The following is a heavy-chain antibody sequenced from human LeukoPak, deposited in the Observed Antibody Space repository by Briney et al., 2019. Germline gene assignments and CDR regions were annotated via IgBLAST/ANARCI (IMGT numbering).Heavy chain of an antibody. CDR3: ARLAFWSGYPNFDY. CDR2: IYYSGST. D-gene: IGHD3-3*01. V-gene: IGHV4-39*01. CDR1: GFTFSSYW. Sequence: GSLRLSCAASGFTFSSYWMSWVRQAPGKGLEWIGSIYYSGSTYYNPSLKSRVTISVDTSKNQFSLKLSSVTAADTAVYYCARLAFWSGYPNFDYWGQGTLVTVSS. J-gene: IGHJ4*02.